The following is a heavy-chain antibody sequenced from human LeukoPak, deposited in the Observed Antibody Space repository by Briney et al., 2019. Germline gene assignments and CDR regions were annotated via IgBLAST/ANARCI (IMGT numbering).Heavy chain of an antibody. CDR2: INPSGGST. J-gene: IGHJ4*02. Sequence: ASVEVSCKASGYTFTSYYMHWVRQAPGQGLEWMGIINPSGGSTSYAQKFQGRVTMTRDMSTSTVYMELSSLRSEDTAVYYCAREMTYYYGSGSSISRYYFDYWGQGTLVTVSS. CDR3: AREMTYYYGSGSSISRYYFDY. V-gene: IGHV1-46*01. CDR1: GYTFTSYY. D-gene: IGHD3-10*01.